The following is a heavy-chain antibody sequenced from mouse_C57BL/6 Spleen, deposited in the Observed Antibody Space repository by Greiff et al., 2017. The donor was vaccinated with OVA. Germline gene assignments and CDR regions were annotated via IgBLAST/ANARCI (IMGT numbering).Heavy chain of an antibody. D-gene: IGHD1-1*01. V-gene: IGHV1-39*01. CDR2: INPNYGTT. Sequence: EVQLQQSGPELVKPGASVKISCKASGYSFTDYNMNWVKQSNGKSLEWIGVINPNYGTTSYNQKFKGKATLTVDQSSSTAYMQLNSLTSEDSAVYYCARGGIWTTVVAEGYFDYWGQGTTLTVSS. CDR3: ARGGIWTTVVAEGYFDY. CDR1: GYSFTDYN. J-gene: IGHJ2*01.